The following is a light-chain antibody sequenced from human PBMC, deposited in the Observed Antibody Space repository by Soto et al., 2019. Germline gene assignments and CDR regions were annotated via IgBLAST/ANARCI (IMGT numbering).Light chain of an antibody. V-gene: IGKV3-11*01. Sequence: EIVLTQSPATLSLSPGERATLSCRASQSVSSYLAWYQQKPGQAPRLLLYDASNRATGIPARFSGSGSGTDFTVTISSLEPEDFAVYYCQQRSNWPPTFGQGTKLEIK. CDR2: DAS. CDR3: QQRSNWPPT. CDR1: QSVSSY. J-gene: IGKJ2*01.